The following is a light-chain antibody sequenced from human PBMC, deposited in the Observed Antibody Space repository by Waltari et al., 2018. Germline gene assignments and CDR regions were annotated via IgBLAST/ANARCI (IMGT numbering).Light chain of an antibody. J-gene: IGKJ5*01. V-gene: IGKV3-15*01. Sequence: EIVMTQSPATLSVSPGERAPLSCRARQSVSSNLAWYQQKPGQVPRLLIYAASTRATGIPARFSGSGSGTEFTLTISSLQSEDFAVYYCQQYNSWPITFGQGTRLEIK. CDR2: AAS. CDR3: QQYNSWPIT. CDR1: QSVSSN.